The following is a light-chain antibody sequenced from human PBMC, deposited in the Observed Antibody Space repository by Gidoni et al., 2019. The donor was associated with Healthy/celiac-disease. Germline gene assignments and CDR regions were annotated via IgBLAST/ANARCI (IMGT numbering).Light chain of an antibody. Sequence: SYELTQPPSVSVSPVQTASITCSGDKLGDKYACWYQQKQGQSPVLVIYQDSKRPSGIPERFSGSNSGNTATLTISGTQAMDEADYYCQAWDSSTCVFGTGTKVTVL. CDR2: QDS. CDR1: KLGDKY. CDR3: QAWDSSTCV. J-gene: IGLJ1*01. V-gene: IGLV3-1*01.